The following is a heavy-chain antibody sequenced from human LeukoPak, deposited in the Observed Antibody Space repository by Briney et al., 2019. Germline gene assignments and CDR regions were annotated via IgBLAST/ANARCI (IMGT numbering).Heavy chain of an antibody. Sequence: GGSLRLSCAASRFTFSSNSMNWVRQVPGKGLEWVSYISSSGATIYYADSVKGRFTISRDNAKNSLYLQMNSLRAEDTAVYYCARGLSYSSSWYPHYYYYGMDVWGQGTTVTVSS. J-gene: IGHJ6*02. CDR1: RFTFSSNS. D-gene: IGHD6-13*01. CDR3: ARGLSYSSSWYPHYYYYGMDV. V-gene: IGHV3-48*04. CDR2: ISSSGATI.